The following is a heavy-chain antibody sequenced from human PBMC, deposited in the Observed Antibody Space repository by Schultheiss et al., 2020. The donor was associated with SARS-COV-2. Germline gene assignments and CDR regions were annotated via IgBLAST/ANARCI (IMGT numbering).Heavy chain of an antibody. D-gene: IGHD6-6*01. J-gene: IGHJ4*02. CDR3: ARDRRRGSSSVGAGIDS. CDR1: GFSISSGYY. CDR2: IYHIGST. V-gene: IGHV4-38-2*02. Sequence: SETLSLTCAVSGFSISSGYYWGWIRQPPGKGLEWIGSIYHIGSTYYNPSLRSRVTISVDTSKNQFSLKLSSVTAADTAVYYCARDRRRGSSSVGAGIDSWGQGTLVTVSS.